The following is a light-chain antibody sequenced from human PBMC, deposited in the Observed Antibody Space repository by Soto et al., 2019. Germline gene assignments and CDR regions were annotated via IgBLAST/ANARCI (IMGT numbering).Light chain of an antibody. J-gene: IGLJ1*01. CDR1: SSDVGGHNF. CDR3: ISYAGSGTFYV. V-gene: IGLV2-8*01. Sequence: QSVLTQPPSAHGSPGQSVTFSCTGTSSDVGGHNFVSWYQHHPGKAPKLLIFEVSKRPSGVPDRFSGSKSGNTASLTVSGLQAEDEADYYCISYAGSGTFYVFGSGTKVTVL. CDR2: EVS.